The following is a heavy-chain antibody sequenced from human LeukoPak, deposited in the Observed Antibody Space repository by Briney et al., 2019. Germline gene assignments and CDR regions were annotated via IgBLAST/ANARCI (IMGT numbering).Heavy chain of an antibody. J-gene: IGHJ6*04. CDR2: VSYDVNTK. CDR1: GFTFSTHA. Sequence: GRSLRLSCAASGFTFSTHAMHWVRQAPGKGLEWVAIVSYDVNTKYYADSVKGRFTISRDNSENTLYLEMNSLRAEDTAVYFCARRPTCSGGTCYGLDVWGKGTTVTVSS. D-gene: IGHD2-15*01. V-gene: IGHV3-30-3*01. CDR3: ARRPTCSGGTCYGLDV.